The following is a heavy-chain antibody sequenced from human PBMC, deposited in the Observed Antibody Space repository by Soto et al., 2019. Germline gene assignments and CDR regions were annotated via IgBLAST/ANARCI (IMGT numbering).Heavy chain of an antibody. Sequence: QVQLVQSGAEVKKPGSSVKVSCKASGGTFSSYAISWVRQAPGQGLEWLGGIIHILGTADYAQKFQVRVTITPDAGTTEAFMELSSVRSEDTAVYYCARDGLSYYYGMDVWGQGTTVTVSS. CDR1: GGTFSSYA. CDR3: ARDGLSYYYGMDV. J-gene: IGHJ6*02. CDR2: IIHILGTA. V-gene: IGHV1-69*01.